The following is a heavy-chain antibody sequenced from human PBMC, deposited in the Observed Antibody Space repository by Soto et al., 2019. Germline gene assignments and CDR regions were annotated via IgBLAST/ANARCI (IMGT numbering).Heavy chain of an antibody. D-gene: IGHD6-13*01. Sequence: SVKVSCKASGGTFSSYAISWVRQAPGQGLEWMGGIIPIFGTANYAQKFQGRVTITADESTSTAYMELSSLRSEDTAVYYCARVIERVAAARTGAFDIWGQGTMVTVSS. V-gene: IGHV1-69*13. CDR3: ARVIERVAAARTGAFDI. CDR2: IIPIFGTA. J-gene: IGHJ3*02. CDR1: GGTFSSYA.